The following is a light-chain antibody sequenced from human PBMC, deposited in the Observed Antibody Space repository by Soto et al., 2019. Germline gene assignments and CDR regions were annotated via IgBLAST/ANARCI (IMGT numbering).Light chain of an antibody. CDR2: RAS. J-gene: IGKJ2*01. V-gene: IGKV1-5*03. CDR1: ESIRNW. Sequence: DIQMSLSPSTLSPSVGDRVTISCRASESIRNWWAWYQQKPGETPELLIYRASNLQSGVPSRFSGSGSGTEFTLTISCLQTDDFATYYCQQYHRYPYSFGPGTKLEI. CDR3: QQYHRYPYS.